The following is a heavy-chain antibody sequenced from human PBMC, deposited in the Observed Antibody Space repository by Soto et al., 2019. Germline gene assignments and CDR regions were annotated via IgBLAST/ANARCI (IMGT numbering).Heavy chain of an antibody. Sequence: QVQLQESGPGLVKPSQTLSLTCTVSGGSISSGGYYWSWIRQHPGKGLEWIGYIYYSGSTYYNPSRERRVTISVDTSRNQYSRKLSFVTAADTAVYYCASVCGGDCHNGMDVWGQGTTVTVSS. D-gene: IGHD2-21*02. CDR2: IYYSGST. CDR1: GGSISSGGYY. V-gene: IGHV4-31*03. CDR3: ASVCGGDCHNGMDV. J-gene: IGHJ6*02.